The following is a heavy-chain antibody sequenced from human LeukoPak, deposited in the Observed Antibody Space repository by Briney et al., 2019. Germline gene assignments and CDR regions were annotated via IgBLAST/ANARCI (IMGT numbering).Heavy chain of an antibody. D-gene: IGHD3-10*01. J-gene: IGHJ4*02. CDR2: INPSGGST. Sequence: ASVKVSCKASGYTFTSYYMHWVRQAPGQGLEWMGIINPSGGSTSYAQKFQGRVTMTRNTSISTAYMELSSLRSEDTAVYYCARVISPSRMVRGVIPFDYWGQGTLVTVSS. CDR3: ARVISPSRMVRGVIPFDY. V-gene: IGHV1-46*01. CDR1: GYTFTSYY.